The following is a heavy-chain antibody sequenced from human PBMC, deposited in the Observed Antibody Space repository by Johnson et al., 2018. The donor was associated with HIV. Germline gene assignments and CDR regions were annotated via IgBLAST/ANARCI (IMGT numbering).Heavy chain of an antibody. CDR1: GFTLSSYA. D-gene: IGHD6-13*01. CDR3: ARDRVAAAVDAFDI. Sequence: QVQLVESGGGVVQPGRSLRLSCAASGFTLSSYAMHWVRQAPGKGLEWVAVISYDGSNKYYADSVKGRFTISRDNSKNTLYLQMNSLRAEDTAVYYCARDRVAAAVDAFDIWGQGTMVTVSS. V-gene: IGHV3-30*14. CDR2: ISYDGSNK. J-gene: IGHJ3*02.